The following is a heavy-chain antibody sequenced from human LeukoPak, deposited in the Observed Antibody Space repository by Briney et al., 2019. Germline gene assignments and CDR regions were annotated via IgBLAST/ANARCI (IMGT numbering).Heavy chain of an antibody. Sequence: PSETLSLTCTVSGGSISSYYWSWIRQPPGKGLEWIGYIYYSGSTNYNPSLKSRVTISVDTSKNQFSLKLSSVTAADTAVYYCAKATSPGELAFDYWGQGTLVTVSS. V-gene: IGHV4-59*01. CDR1: GGSISSYY. D-gene: IGHD1-26*01. CDR2: IYYSGST. J-gene: IGHJ4*02. CDR3: AKATSPGELAFDY.